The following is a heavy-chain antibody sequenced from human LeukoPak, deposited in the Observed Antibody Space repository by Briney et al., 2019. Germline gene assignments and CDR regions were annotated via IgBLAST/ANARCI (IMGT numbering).Heavy chain of an antibody. CDR1: GFTFSSYP. D-gene: IGHD1-26*01. V-gene: IGHV3-30-3*01. CDR3: ARGPEWALLYFDY. Sequence: GGSLRLSCAASGFTFSSYPMHWVRQAPGKGLEWVAVISYDGSNKYYADSVKGRFTISRDNSKNTLYLQMNSLRAEDTAVYYCARGPEWALLYFDYWGQGTLVTVSS. J-gene: IGHJ4*02. CDR2: ISYDGSNK.